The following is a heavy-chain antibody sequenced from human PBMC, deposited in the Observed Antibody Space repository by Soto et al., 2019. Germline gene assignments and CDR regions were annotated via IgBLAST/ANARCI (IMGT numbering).Heavy chain of an antibody. CDR1: GFSFSSYS. Sequence: PVGSLRLSCAASGFSFSSYSMNWVRQAPGKGLEWLSFISGSTNTKYYAGSVRGRFTISRDNAKNSLYLRMNSLRDEDTAVYYCARGGWNDLFDRWGQGTLVTVSS. J-gene: IGHJ4*02. V-gene: IGHV3-48*02. CDR2: ISGSTNTK. D-gene: IGHD1-1*01. CDR3: ARGGWNDLFDR.